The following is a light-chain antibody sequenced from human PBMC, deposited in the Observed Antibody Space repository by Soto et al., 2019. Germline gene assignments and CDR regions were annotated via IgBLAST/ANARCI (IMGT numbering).Light chain of an antibody. CDR2: ELS. V-gene: IGLV2-14*01. CDR1: SSDVGGYNH. Sequence: QSALTQPASVSGSPGQSITISCTGTSSDVGGYNHVSWYQQYPGKAPKLIIYELSNRPSGISNRFSGSKSGNTASLTISGLQTEDEADHYCRSYTSSSTLLYVFGTGTKVTVL. J-gene: IGLJ1*01. CDR3: RSYTSSSTLLYV.